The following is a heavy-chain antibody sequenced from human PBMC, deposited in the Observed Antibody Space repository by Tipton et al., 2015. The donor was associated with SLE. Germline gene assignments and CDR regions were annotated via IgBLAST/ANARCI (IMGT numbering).Heavy chain of an antibody. CDR1: GFTFSSYG. CDR2: IWYDGSNK. J-gene: IGHJ3*02. V-gene: IGHV3-33*01. Sequence: SLRLSCAASGFTFSSYGMHWVRQAPGKGLEWVAVIWYDGSNKYYADSVKGRFTISRDNSKNTLYLQMNSLRAEDTAVYYCARGGPIAAAAGDAFDIWGQGTMVTVSS. CDR3: ARGGPIAAAAGDAFDI. D-gene: IGHD6-13*01.